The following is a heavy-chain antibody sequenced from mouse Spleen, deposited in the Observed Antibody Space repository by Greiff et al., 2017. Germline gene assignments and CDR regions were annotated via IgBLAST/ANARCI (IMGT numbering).Heavy chain of an antibody. V-gene: IGHV1-69*01. CDR1: GYTFTDYW. CDR2: IDTSDSYT. CDR3: ARGDY. J-gene: IGHJ4*01. Sequence: QVQLQQPGAELVMPGASVKMSCKASGYTFTDYWMHWVKQRPGQGLEWIGAIDTSDSYTSYNQKFKGKATLTVDESSSTAYMQLSSLTSEDSAVYYCARGDYWGQGTSVTVSS.